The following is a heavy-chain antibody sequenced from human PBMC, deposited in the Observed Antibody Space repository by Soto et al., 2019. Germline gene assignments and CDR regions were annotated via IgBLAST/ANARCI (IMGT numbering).Heavy chain of an antibody. CDR2: IYYSGST. J-gene: IGHJ4*02. D-gene: IGHD5-18*01. CDR1: GGSISSGGYY. V-gene: IGHV4-31*03. Sequence: PSETLSLTCTVSGGSISSGGYYWSWIRQHPGKGLEWIGYIYYSGSTYYNPSLKSRVTISVDTSKNQFSLKLSSVTAADTAVYYCAREVDTAMATEDYFDYWGQGTLVTVSS. CDR3: AREVDTAMATEDYFDY.